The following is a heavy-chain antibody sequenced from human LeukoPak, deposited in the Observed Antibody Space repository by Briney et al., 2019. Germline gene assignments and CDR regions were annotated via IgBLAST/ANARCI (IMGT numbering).Heavy chain of an antibody. D-gene: IGHD3-22*01. Sequence: SETLSLTCTVSGGSISSSYYYWGWIRQPPGKGLEWIGSIYSSGSTYYNPSLKSRVTISVDRSKNQFSLKLSSVTAADTAVYYCARGRDYYEYYFDYWGQGTLVTVSS. CDR3: ARGRDYYEYYFDY. CDR2: IYSSGST. J-gene: IGHJ4*02. V-gene: IGHV4-39*07. CDR1: GGSISSSYYY.